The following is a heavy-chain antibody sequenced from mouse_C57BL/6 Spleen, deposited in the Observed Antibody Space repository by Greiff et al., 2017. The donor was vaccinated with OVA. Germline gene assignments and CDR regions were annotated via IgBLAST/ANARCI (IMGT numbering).Heavy chain of an antibody. CDR3: AREFCDGGALDY. V-gene: IGHV1-76*01. Sequence: QVQLQQSGAELVRPGASVKLSCKASGYTFTDYCINWVKQRPGQGLEWIARIYPGSGNTYYNEKFKGKATLTADKSSSTAYMQLSSLTSEDSAVYFCAREFCDGGALDYWGQGTTVTVSS. CDR1: GYTFTDYC. D-gene: IGHD1-2*01. CDR2: IYPGSGNT. J-gene: IGHJ4*01.